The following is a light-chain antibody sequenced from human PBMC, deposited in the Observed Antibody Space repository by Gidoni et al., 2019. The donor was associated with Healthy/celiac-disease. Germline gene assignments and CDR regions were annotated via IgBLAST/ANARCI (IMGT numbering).Light chain of an antibody. V-gene: IGLV1-44*01. CDR3: AAWDDSLNGWV. J-gene: IGLJ3*02. CDR2: SNN. Sequence: QSVLTQPPSASGTPGQRVTIPCSGSSSHIGSNTVNWYQQLPGPAPKLLIYSNNQRPSGVPDRFSGSKSGTSASLAISGLPSEDEADYYCAAWDDSLNGWVFGGGTKLTGL. CDR1: SSHIGSNT.